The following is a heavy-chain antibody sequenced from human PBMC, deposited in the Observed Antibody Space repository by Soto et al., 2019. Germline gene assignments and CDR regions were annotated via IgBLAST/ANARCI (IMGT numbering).Heavy chain of an antibody. CDR3: ARGRGSGSSFYYYGMDV. V-gene: IGHV4-59*13. D-gene: IGHD3-10*01. J-gene: IGHJ6*02. Sequence: PSETLSLTCTVSGGSISSYSWSWIRQPPGKGLEWIGYIYDSRSTNNNPSLKSRVTISVDTSKNQFSLKVSSVTAADTAVYYCARGRGSGSSFYYYGMDVWGQGTTVTVSS. CDR2: IYDSRST. CDR1: GGSISSYS.